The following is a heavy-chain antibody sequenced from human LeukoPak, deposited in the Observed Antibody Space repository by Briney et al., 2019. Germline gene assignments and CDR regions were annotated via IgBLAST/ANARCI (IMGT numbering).Heavy chain of an antibody. CDR2: INPYDGST. J-gene: IGHJ4*02. V-gene: IGHV1-46*01. D-gene: IGHD1-1*01. CDR1: GYTFTSYG. Sequence: GASVKVSCKASGYTFTSYGISWVRQAPGQGLGWMGIINPYDGSTSYAQKFQGRVTTTRDKPTSTVYMELSSLRSEDTAVYYCAREGRRLERLRNFDYWGQGTLVTVSS. CDR3: AREGRRLERLRNFDY.